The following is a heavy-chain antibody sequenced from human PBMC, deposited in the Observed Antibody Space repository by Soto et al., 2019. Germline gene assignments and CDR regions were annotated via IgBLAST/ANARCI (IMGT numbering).Heavy chain of an antibody. CDR2: ISASNGDT. CDR1: GYTFTNHG. CDR3: ARMVRGSKIDYYYYMDV. J-gene: IGHJ6*03. D-gene: IGHD3-10*01. V-gene: IGHV1-18*04. Sequence: QVELVQSGVEVKKPGASVKVSCKASGYTFTNHGLSWVRQAPGQGLEWLGWISASNGDTNYAQQFLGRVTVTTDTSTSTGYMELRSLKSEDTAVYYCARMVRGSKIDYYYYMDVWGKGTTVTVSS.